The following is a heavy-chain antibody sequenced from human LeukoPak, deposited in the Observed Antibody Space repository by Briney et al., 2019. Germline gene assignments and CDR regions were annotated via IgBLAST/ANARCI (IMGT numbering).Heavy chain of an antibody. CDR3: VRHYQQLVLTPPFDP. J-gene: IGHJ5*02. CDR1: GGSISSSYYY. D-gene: IGHD6-13*01. V-gene: IGHV4-39*01. CDR2: IYYSETT. Sequence: SETLSLTCSVSGGSISSSYYYWDWIRQPPGKGLEWIGSIYYSETTYYNPSLKSRVTISVDTSKNQFSLKLSSVTAADTAVYYCVRHYQQLVLTPPFDPWGQGTLVTVSS.